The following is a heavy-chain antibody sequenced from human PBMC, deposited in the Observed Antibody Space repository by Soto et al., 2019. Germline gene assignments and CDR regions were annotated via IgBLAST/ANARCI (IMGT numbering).Heavy chain of an antibody. Sequence: ASVKVSCKASGYTFTGYYMHWVRQAPGQGLEWMGWINPNSGGTNYAQKFQGRVTMTRDTSISTAYMELSRLRSDDTAVYYCARDVVTIFGVVIVNVYGTDVWGQGTTVTVSS. D-gene: IGHD3-3*01. CDR1: GYTFTGYY. CDR3: ARDVVTIFGVVIVNVYGTDV. CDR2: INPNSGGT. V-gene: IGHV1-2*02. J-gene: IGHJ6*02.